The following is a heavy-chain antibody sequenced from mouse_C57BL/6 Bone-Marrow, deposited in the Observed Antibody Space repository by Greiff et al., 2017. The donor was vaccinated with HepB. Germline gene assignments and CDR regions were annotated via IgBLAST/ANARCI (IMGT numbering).Heavy chain of an antibody. V-gene: IGHV5-17*01. CDR2: ISSGSSTI. CDR1: GFTFSDYG. Sequence: EVHLVESGGGLVKPGGSLKLSCAASGFTFSDYGMHWVRQAPEKGLEWVAYISSGSSTIYYADTVKGRFTISRDNAKNTLFLQMTSRRSEDTAMYYCARPLTGEYYFDYWGQGTTLTVSS. CDR3: ARPLTGEYYFDY. J-gene: IGHJ2*01. D-gene: IGHD4-1*01.